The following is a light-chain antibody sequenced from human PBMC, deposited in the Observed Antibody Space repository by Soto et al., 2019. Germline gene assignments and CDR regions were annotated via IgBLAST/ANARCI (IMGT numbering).Light chain of an antibody. J-gene: IGKJ1*01. Sequence: DTPTTQSPSSLSASVGDRVTITCRASESISTWLAWYQQKPGKAPKLLIYGASSLESGVPPRFSGDGSETDFTLTISSLQRDDFATYYRQHYNSYSEAFGQGTKVDTK. CDR1: ESISTW. CDR3: QHYNSYSEA. CDR2: GAS. V-gene: IGKV1-5*03.